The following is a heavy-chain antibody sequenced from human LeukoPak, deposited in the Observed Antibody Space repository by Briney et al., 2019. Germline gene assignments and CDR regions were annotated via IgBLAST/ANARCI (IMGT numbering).Heavy chain of an antibody. D-gene: IGHD3-22*01. CDR1: GFTFSSYA. CDR2: ISGSGGST. V-gene: IGHV3-23*01. CDR3: AKDWDHSSGYSCPTEYFQH. Sequence: GGSLRLSCAASGFTFSSYAMSWVRQAPGKGLEWVSAISGSGGSTYYADSVKGRFTISRDNSKNTLYLQMNSLRAEDTAVYYCAKDWDHSSGYSCPTEYFQHWGRGTLVTVSS. J-gene: IGHJ1*01.